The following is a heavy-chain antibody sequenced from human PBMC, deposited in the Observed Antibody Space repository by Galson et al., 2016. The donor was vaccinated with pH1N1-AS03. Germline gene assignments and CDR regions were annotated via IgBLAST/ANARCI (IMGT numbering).Heavy chain of an antibody. CDR2: IYWNDDK. CDR1: GFSLATNGKG. J-gene: IGHJ4*02. Sequence: PALVKPTQTLTLTCTFSGFSLATNGKGVGWIRQPPGEALEWLALIYWNDDKRYSPSLKNRLTITKDTSKSQVVLNLTDADPVDTATYYCAHTFYTMFGVVPTQPVLFDCWGQGSLVTVSS. V-gene: IGHV2-5*01. CDR3: AHTFYTMFGVVPTQPVLFDC. D-gene: IGHD3-3*01.